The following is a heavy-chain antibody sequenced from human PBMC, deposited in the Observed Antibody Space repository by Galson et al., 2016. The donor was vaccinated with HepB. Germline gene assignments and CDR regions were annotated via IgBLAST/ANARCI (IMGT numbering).Heavy chain of an antibody. D-gene: IGHD1-1*01. CDR1: GGTFSNYA. CDR3: AGPGKGFQPSNDLWYYYGMGV. J-gene: IGHJ6*02. Sequence: SVKVSCKASGGTFSNYAISWVRQAPGQGLEWMGGFIPIFGTANYAQKFQGRVTITADESTSTAYMELSSLRSEDSAVFYRAGPGKGFQPSNDLWYYYGMGVWGQGTTVTVSS. CDR2: FIPIFGTA. V-gene: IGHV1-69*13.